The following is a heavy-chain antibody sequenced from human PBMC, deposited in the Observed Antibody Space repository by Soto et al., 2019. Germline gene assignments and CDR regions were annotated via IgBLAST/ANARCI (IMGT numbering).Heavy chain of an antibody. V-gene: IGHV4-31*03. Sequence: KTSETLSLTCTVSGGSISSGGYYWSWIRQHPGKGLEWIGYIYYSGSTYYNPSLKSRVTISVDTSKNQFSLKLSSVTAADTAVYYCARGLTYSSSPGSYYYYGMDVWGQGTTVTVS. D-gene: IGHD6-6*01. CDR1: GGSISSGGYY. CDR2: IYYSGST. J-gene: IGHJ6*02. CDR3: ARGLTYSSSPGSYYYYGMDV.